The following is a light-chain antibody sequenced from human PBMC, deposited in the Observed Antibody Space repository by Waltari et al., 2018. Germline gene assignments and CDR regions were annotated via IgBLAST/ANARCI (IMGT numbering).Light chain of an antibody. CDR1: SSDVGGYNS. CDR3: SSQSSDNVVL. Sequence: QSALTQPASVSGSPGQSITISCTGTSSDVGGYNSVSWYQDHPGPAPKVTIYDVSDRPSGLSERFSGSKSGNTASLTISGLQAEDEADYYCSSQSSDNVVLFGGGTKLTVL. CDR2: DVS. J-gene: IGLJ2*01. V-gene: IGLV2-14*03.